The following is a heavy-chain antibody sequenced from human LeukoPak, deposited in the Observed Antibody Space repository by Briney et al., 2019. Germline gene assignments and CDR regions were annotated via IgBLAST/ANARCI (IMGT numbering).Heavy chain of an antibody. CDR1: GFTSSSYA. D-gene: IGHD3-3*01. V-gene: IGHV3-23*01. CDR3: AKLLNTFGVGPNYFDY. CDR2: ISGSGGST. Sequence: GGSLRLSCAASGFTSSSYAMSWVRQAPGKGLEWVSAISGSGGSTYYADSVKGRFTISRDNSKNTLYLQMNSLRAEDTAVYYCAKLLNTFGVGPNYFDYWGQGTLVTVSS. J-gene: IGHJ4*02.